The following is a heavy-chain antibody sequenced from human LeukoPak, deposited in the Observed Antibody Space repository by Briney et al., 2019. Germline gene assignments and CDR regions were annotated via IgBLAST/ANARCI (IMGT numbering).Heavy chain of an antibody. D-gene: IGHD3-22*01. CDR3: ARRRITMIVVVITRRDWFDP. J-gene: IGHJ5*02. CDR2: INHSGST. V-gene: IGHV4-34*01. CDR1: GGSFSGYY. Sequence: SETLSLTCAVYGGSFSGYYWSWIRQPPGKGLEWIGEINHSGSTNYNPSLKSRVTISVDTSKNQFSLKLSSVTAADTAVYYCARRRITMIVVVITRRDWFDPWGQGTLVTVSS.